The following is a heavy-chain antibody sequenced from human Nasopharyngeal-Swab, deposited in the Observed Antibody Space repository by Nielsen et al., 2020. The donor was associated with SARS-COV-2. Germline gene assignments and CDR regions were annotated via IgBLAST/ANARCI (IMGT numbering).Heavy chain of an antibody. Sequence: WVRQAPGQGLEWMGIINPSGGSTSYAQKFQGRVTMTRDTSTSTVYMELSSLRSEDTAVYYCARVLAAAGYNWFDPRGQGTLVTVSS. CDR2: INPSGGST. CDR3: ARVLAAAGYNWFDP. V-gene: IGHV1-46*01. J-gene: IGHJ5*02. D-gene: IGHD6-13*01.